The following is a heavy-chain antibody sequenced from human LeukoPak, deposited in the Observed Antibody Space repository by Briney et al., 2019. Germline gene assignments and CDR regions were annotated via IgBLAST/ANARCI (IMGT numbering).Heavy chain of an antibody. Sequence: PSETLSLTCTVSGGSISSSGYYWGWIRQPPGKGLEWIGSIYYSGSTYYNQSLKSRVTISVDTSKNQFSLKLSSVTAADTAVYYCARTYSRLGGQQPRFSPSSYYFGYWGQGTLVTVSS. CDR3: ARTYSRLGGQQPRFSPSSYYFGY. CDR2: IYYSGST. J-gene: IGHJ4*02. V-gene: IGHV4-39*07. CDR1: GGSISSSGYY. D-gene: IGHD6-13*01.